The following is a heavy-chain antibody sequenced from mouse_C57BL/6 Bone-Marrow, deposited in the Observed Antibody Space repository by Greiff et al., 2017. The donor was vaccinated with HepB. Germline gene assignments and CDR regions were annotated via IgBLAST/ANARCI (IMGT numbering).Heavy chain of an antibody. Sequence: QVQLQQPGAELVKPGASVKMSCKASGYTFTTYPMEWMKQNHGKSLEWIGSFHPNNDGTKYNEKFKSKATLTVEKSSSTAYLELSRLTSDDSAVYYCARATVVASFDYWGKGTTLTVSS. CDR1: GYTFTTYP. D-gene: IGHD1-1*01. CDR3: ARATVVASFDY. J-gene: IGHJ2*01. V-gene: IGHV1-47*01. CDR2: FHPNNDGT.